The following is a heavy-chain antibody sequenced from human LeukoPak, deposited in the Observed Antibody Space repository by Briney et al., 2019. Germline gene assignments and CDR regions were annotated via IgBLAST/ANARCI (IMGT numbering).Heavy chain of an antibody. CDR3: AKTFVVVVAAGDAFDI. CDR1: GFTFSSYA. V-gene: IGHV3-23*01. D-gene: IGHD2-15*01. CDR2: ISGSGGST. Sequence: PGGSLRLSCAASGFTFSSYAMRWVRQAPGKGLEWVSAISGSGGSTYYADSVKGRFTISRDNSKNTLYLQMNSLRAEDTAVYYCAKTFVVVVAAGDAFDIWGQGTMVTVSS. J-gene: IGHJ3*02.